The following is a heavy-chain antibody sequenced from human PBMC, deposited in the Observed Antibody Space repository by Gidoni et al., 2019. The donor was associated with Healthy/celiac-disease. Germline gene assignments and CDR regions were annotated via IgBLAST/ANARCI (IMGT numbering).Heavy chain of an antibody. CDR2: INHSGST. Sequence: QVQLQQWGAGLLTPSETLSLTCAVYGGSLSGYYWSWIRQPPGKGLEWIGEINHSGSTNYNPSLKSRVTISVDTSKNQFSLKLSSVTAADTAVYYCARGPTWIQLNWGQGTLVTVSS. V-gene: IGHV4-34*01. D-gene: IGHD5-18*01. CDR1: GGSLSGYY. J-gene: IGHJ4*02. CDR3: ARGPTWIQLN.